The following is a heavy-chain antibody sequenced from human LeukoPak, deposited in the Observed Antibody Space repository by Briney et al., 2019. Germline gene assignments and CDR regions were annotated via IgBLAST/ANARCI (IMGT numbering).Heavy chain of an antibody. V-gene: IGHV3-21*01. D-gene: IGHD3-22*01. Sequence: GGSLRLSCAASGFTFSSYTMNWVRQAPGKGLEGVSSITSSSIYTYYADSVKGRFTISRDNAKNSLYLEMNSLRAEDTAVYYCARSRYDSSGYYGIIGDWGQGTLVTVSS. CDR1: GFTFSSYT. CDR2: ITSSSIYT. CDR3: ARSRYDSSGYYGIIGD. J-gene: IGHJ4*02.